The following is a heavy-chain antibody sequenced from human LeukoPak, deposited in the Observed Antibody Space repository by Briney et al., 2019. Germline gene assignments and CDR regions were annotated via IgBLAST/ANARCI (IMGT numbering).Heavy chain of an antibody. V-gene: IGHV1-46*01. J-gene: IGHJ3*02. CDR2: INPSGGST. CDR1: GYTFTSYY. D-gene: IGHD5-24*01. Sequence: ASVKVSCKASGYTFTSYYMHWVRQAPGQGLEWMGIINPSGGSTSYAQKFQGRVTMTRDTSTSTVYMGVSSLRSEDTAVYYCARAMADDAFDIWGQGTMVTVSS. CDR3: ARAMADDAFDI.